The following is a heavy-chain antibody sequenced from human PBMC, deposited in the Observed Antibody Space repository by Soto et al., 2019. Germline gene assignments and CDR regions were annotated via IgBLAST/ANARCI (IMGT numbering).Heavy chain of an antibody. CDR1: GGSISSSSYY. V-gene: IGHV4-39*01. CDR2: IYYSGST. J-gene: IGHJ6*02. CDR3: ARHHHPTNNYDFWSGYSYYYSGMDV. D-gene: IGHD3-3*01. Sequence: PSETLSLTCTVSGGSISSSSYYCGWIRQPPGKGLEWIGSIYYSGSTYYNPSLKSRVTISVDTSKNQFSLKLSSVTAADTAVYYCARHHHPTNNYDFWSGYSYYYSGMDVWGQGDTVTVSS.